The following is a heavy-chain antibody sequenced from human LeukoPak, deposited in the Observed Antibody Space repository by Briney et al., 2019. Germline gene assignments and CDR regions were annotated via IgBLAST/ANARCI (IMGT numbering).Heavy chain of an antibody. Sequence: GGSLRLSCAASGFTFSSYAMHWVRQAPGKGLEWVAVISYDGSNKYYADSMKGRFTISRDNSKNTLYLQMDSLRAEDTAVYYCAREDYGDSRIPYYGMDVWGQGTTVTVSS. CDR3: AREDYGDSRIPYYGMDV. CDR2: ISYDGSNK. D-gene: IGHD4-17*01. CDR1: GFTFSSYA. V-gene: IGHV3-30-3*01. J-gene: IGHJ6*02.